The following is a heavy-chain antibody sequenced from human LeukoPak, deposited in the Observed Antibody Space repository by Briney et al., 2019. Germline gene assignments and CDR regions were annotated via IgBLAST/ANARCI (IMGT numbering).Heavy chain of an antibody. CDR2: ISGSGGST. D-gene: IGHD3-10*01. V-gene: IGHV3-23*01. CDR3: AKVLLWFGEFSHFDY. CDR1: GFTFSTYG. J-gene: IGHJ4*02. Sequence: GGTPRLSCVASGFTFSTYGMSWVRQAPGKGLEWVSAISGSGGSTYYADSVKGRFTISRDNSKNTLCLQMNSLRAEDTAVYYCAKVLLWFGEFSHFDYWGQGTLVTVSS.